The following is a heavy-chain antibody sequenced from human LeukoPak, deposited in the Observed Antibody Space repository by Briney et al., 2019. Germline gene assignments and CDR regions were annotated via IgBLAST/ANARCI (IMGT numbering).Heavy chain of an antibody. CDR1: GGSISRYY. CDR2: MYSSGST. CDR3: ARDLGIAAAGTRV. V-gene: IGHV4-4*07. J-gene: IGHJ4*02. Sequence: ETLSLTCTVSGGSISRYYWSWIRQPAGKGLEWIGRMYSSGSTNYNPSLKSRVTMSVDTSKNQFSLKLSSVTAADTVVYYCARDLGIAAAGTRVWGQGTLVTVSS. D-gene: IGHD6-13*01.